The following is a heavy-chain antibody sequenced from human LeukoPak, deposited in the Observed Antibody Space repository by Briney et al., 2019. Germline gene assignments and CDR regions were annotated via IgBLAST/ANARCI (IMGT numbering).Heavy chain of an antibody. CDR1: GFTFSSYA. CDR2: ISGSGGST. V-gene: IGHV3-23*01. CDR3: AKTEGIAVAAGMDV. Sequence: GGSLRLSCVASGFTFSSYAMSWVRQAPGKGLEWVSAISGSGGSTYYADSVKGRFTISRDNSKNTLYLQMNSLRAEDTAVYYCAKTEGIAVAAGMDVWGQGTTVTVSS. D-gene: IGHD6-19*01. J-gene: IGHJ6*02.